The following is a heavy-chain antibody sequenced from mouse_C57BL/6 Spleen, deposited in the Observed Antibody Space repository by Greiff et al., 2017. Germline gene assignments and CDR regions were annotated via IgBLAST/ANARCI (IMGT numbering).Heavy chain of an antibody. D-gene: IGHD1-1*01. J-gene: IGHJ1*03. CDR1: GYTFTGYW. V-gene: IGHV1-9*01. CDR2: ILPGSGST. CDR3: ALGITTVGATGWYFDV. Sequence: QVQLQQSGAELMKPGASVKLSCKATGYTFTGYWIEWVKQRPGHGLEWIGKILPGSGSTNYNEQFKGKATFTADTSSNTAYMQHSSLRTEDSAIYYGALGITTVGATGWYFDVWGTGTTVTVSS.